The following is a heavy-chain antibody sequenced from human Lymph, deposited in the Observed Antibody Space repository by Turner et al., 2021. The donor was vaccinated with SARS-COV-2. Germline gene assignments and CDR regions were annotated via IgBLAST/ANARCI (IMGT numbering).Heavy chain of an antibody. Sequence: EVQLLESGGCLVQPGGSLRLSCAASGFTFSSYAMSWVRQAPGKGLEWVSAIIGSGGSTYYAASVKGRFTISRDNSKNTLYLQMNSLRAEDTAVYYCAYLYSSSAAGDPWGQGTLVTVSS. CDR1: GFTFSSYA. CDR2: IIGSGGST. CDR3: AYLYSSSAAGDP. V-gene: IGHV3-23*01. D-gene: IGHD6-6*01. J-gene: IGHJ5*02.